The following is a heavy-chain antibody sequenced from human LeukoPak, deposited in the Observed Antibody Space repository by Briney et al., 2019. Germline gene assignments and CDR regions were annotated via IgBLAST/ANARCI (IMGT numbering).Heavy chain of an antibody. J-gene: IGHJ4*02. CDR1: GYTFTSYD. CDR3: ARQYCSSTSCYGSPDY. D-gene: IGHD2-2*01. CDR2: INPNSGGT. Sequence: ASVKVSCKASGYTFTSYDINWVRQAPGQGLEWMGRINPNSGGTNYAQKFQGRVTMTRDTSISTAYMELSRLRSDDTAVYYCARQYCSSTSCYGSPDYWGQGTLVTVPS. V-gene: IGHV1-2*06.